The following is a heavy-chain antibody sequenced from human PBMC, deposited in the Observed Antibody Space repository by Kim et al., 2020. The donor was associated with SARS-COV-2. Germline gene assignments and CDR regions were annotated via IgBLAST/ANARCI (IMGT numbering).Heavy chain of an antibody. D-gene: IGHD3-16*01. J-gene: IGHJ4*02. CDR3: ARTPRSGIMITFGGRYFDY. Sequence: SETLSLTCTVSGGSISSSSYYWGWIRQPPGKGLEWIGSIYYSGSTYYNPSLKSRVTISVDTSKNQFSLKLSSVTAADTAVYYCARTPRSGIMITFGGRYFDYWGQGTLVTVSS. V-gene: IGHV4-39*01. CDR1: GGSISSSSYY. CDR2: IYYSGST.